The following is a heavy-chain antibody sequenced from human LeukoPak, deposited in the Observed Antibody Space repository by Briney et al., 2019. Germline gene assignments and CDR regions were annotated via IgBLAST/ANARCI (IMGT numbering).Heavy chain of an antibody. V-gene: IGHV4-30-2*01. CDR2: IFQSGST. D-gene: IGHD1-1*01. CDR1: GGSISSGDYS. J-gene: IGHJ5*02. CDR3: ARVGSDWNDVRYNWFDP. Sequence: SETLSLTCAVSGGSISSGDYSWSWIRQPPGKGLEWIRYIFQSGSTYYNPSLKSRVTISVDGSKNQFSLKLSSVTAADTAVYYCARVGSDWNDVRYNWFDPWGQGTLVTVSS.